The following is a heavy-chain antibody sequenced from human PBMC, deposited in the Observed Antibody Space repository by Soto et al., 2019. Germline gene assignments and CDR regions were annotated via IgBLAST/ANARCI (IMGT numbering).Heavy chain of an antibody. V-gene: IGHV3-30*03. J-gene: IGHJ5*02. Sequence: GGSLRLSCAASGFTFNSYGMHWVRQAPGKGLEWLAVISYDGGVAYYADSVQGRFTISRDNSKNTLYLQMNSLRPEDTAMYYCARDSIMEYGNWFDPWGQGTLVTVSS. CDR2: ISYDGGVA. D-gene: IGHD3-16*01. CDR3: ARDSIMEYGNWFDP. CDR1: GFTFNSYG.